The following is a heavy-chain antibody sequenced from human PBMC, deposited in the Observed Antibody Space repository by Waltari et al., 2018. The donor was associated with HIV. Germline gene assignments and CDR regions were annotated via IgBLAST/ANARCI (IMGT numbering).Heavy chain of an antibody. V-gene: IGHV3-72*01. Sequence: SGFTFSDHYMDWVRQAPGKGLEWVGRSRNKAKSYTTEYAASVKGRFTISRDDSKNSLYLQMNILKTEDTAVYYCVRAYYDILTGYVWFDPWGQGTLVTVSS. D-gene: IGHD3-9*01. J-gene: IGHJ5*02. CDR2: SRNKAKSYTT. CDR1: GFTFSDHY. CDR3: VRAYYDILTGYVWFDP.